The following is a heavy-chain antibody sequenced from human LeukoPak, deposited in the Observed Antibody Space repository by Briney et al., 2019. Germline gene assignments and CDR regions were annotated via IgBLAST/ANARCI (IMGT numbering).Heavy chain of an antibody. V-gene: IGHV3-7*03. J-gene: IGHJ4*02. CDR3: AIDPNWGTHS. D-gene: IGHD7-27*01. CDR1: GFPFSSYW. CDR2: IKQDGSKK. Sequence: HPGGSLRLSCVASGFPFSSYWMTWVRQAPGKGLEWVANIKQDGSKKSYVDSVKGRFTISRDNSKNALYLQMNSLRVEDTAVYYCAIDPNWGTHSWGQGVLVTVSS.